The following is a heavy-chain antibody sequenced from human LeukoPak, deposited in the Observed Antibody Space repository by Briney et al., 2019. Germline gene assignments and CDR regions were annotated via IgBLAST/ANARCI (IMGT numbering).Heavy chain of an antibody. J-gene: IGHJ4*02. V-gene: IGHV3-74*01. Sequence: PGGSLRLSCAASGFTFSRYGLHWVRQVPGKGLVWVSRINPDGTSTNYADSVKGRFTMSRDNAKNTLYLQMNSLRAEDTAVYYCSRDTTGHDDYWGQGTLVTVSS. CDR1: GFTFSRYG. CDR3: SRDTTGHDDY. CDR2: INPDGTST. D-gene: IGHD1-14*01.